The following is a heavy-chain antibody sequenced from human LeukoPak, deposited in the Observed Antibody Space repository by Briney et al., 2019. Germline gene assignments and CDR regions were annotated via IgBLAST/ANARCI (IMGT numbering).Heavy chain of an antibody. J-gene: IGHJ4*02. D-gene: IGHD3-10*01. V-gene: IGHV3-23*01. CDR3: ADFGSGSYIFNY. CDR2: IGHTSGA. CDR1: GFTFSSYA. Sequence: GGSLRLSCAASGFTFSSYAMCWVRQAPGKGPEWVATIGHTSGAWYADSVMGRFTISRDNSKSMLYLHMNSLSGEDTALYYCADFGSGSYIFNYWGQGSLVTVSS.